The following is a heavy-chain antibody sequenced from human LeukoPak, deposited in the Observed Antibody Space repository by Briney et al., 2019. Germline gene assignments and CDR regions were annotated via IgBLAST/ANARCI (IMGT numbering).Heavy chain of an antibody. Sequence: ASVKVSCKASGYTFTGYDMHWVRQAPGQGLEWMGLINPNSGGTNYAQKFQGRVTMTRDTSISTAYMELSRLRSDDTAVYYCARDRAVAGYYYYGMDVWGQGTTVTVSS. J-gene: IGHJ6*02. CDR3: ARDRAVAGYYYYGMDV. D-gene: IGHD6-19*01. CDR2: INPNSGGT. V-gene: IGHV1-2*02. CDR1: GYTFTGYD.